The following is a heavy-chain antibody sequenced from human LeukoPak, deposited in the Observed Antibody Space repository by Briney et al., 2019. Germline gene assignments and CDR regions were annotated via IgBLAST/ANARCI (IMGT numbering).Heavy chain of an antibody. CDR3: AIDRVFSRLDY. J-gene: IGHJ4*02. V-gene: IGHV3-7*01. Sequence: GGSLRLSCAVSGLTFSSSWMDWVRQAPGKGLEWVASINPDGIKRYSADSVKGRFTISRDNARNSLYLQMDSLRVEDTAFYYCAIDRVFSRLDYGGQGVLVTVST. CDR1: GLTFSSSW. D-gene: IGHD3-10*01. CDR2: INPDGIKR.